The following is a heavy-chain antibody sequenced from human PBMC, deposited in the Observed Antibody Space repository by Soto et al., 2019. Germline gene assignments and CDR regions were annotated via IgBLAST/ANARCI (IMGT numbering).Heavy chain of an antibody. V-gene: IGHV1-69*01. J-gene: IGHJ4*02. D-gene: IGHD4-17*01. CDR1: GGTFSSHS. CDR3: AREVGYGDFSAALLD. CDR2: IITLFGTA. Sequence: VQLMQSGAEVKQPGSSVKVSCKASGGTFSSHSINWVRQAPGQGLEWMGGIITLFGTANYAQNFQGRGTITADQSTSTANMELNSLISDDTAVYYCAREVGYGDFSAALLDWGQGTLVTVSS.